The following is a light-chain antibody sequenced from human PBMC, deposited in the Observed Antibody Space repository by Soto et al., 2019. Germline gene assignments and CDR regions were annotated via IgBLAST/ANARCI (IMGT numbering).Light chain of an antibody. Sequence: QSALTQPPSASGSPGQAATIACTGTSSDVGGYNYVSWYQQHPGKPPKLMIYEVSKRPSGVPDRFSGSKSGNTASLTVSGLQGEDEADYYCSSYAGSNKVLGGGTKLTV. V-gene: IGLV2-8*01. CDR2: EVS. J-gene: IGLJ2*01. CDR3: SSYAGSNKV. CDR1: SSDVGGYNY.